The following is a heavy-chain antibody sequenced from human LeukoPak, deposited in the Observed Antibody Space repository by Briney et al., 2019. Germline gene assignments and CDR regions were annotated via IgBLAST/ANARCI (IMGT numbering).Heavy chain of an antibody. Sequence: GASLQISCKGSGYSFTSYWIGWVRQLPGKGLEWMGIIYPGDSDTRYSPSFQGQVTISADKSISTAYLQWSSLKASDTAMYYCARAGFYYDSSGPKVFDYWGQGTLVTVSS. CDR1: GYSFTSYW. CDR2: IYPGDSDT. J-gene: IGHJ4*02. V-gene: IGHV5-51*01. D-gene: IGHD3-22*01. CDR3: ARAGFYYDSSGPKVFDY.